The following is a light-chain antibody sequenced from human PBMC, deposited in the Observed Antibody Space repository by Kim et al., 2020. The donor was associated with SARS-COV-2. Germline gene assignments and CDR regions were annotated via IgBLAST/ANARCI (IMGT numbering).Light chain of an antibody. CDR3: QAWDSSTGV. CDR2: QDS. Sequence: VSPGQTASITCSGDKMEDKFVCWYQQKPGQSPVLVIYQDSKRPSRIPERFSGSNSGNTATLTISGTQAMDEADYYCQAWDSSTGVFGTGTKVTVL. J-gene: IGLJ1*01. V-gene: IGLV3-1*01. CDR1: KMEDKF.